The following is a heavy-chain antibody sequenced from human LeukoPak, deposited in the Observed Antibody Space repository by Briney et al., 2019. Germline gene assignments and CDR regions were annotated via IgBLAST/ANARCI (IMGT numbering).Heavy chain of an antibody. CDR2: ISASNGNT. CDR3: ARVYRGGNRALRIPDY. J-gene: IGHJ4*02. D-gene: IGHD3-16*01. Sequence: ASVKVSCKASGYTFTSYGISWVRQAPGQGLERMGWISASNGNTNYAQKLQGRVTMTTDTSTSTAYMELRSLRSDDTAVYYCARVYRGGNRALRIPDYWGQGTLVTVSS. CDR1: GYTFTSYG. V-gene: IGHV1-18*01.